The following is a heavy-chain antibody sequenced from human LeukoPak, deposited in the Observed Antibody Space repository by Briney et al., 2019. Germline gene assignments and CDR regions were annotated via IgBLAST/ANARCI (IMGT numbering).Heavy chain of an antibody. CDR2: ISAYNGNT. Sequence: ASVKVSCKASGYTFTNYGFSWVRQAPGQGLEWMGWISAYNGNTNYAQKFQGRVSMTTDTSTSTAYMELRSLRSDDTAVYYCARDLADSSGYYREGAFDIWGQGTTVTVSS. CDR1: GYTFTNYG. CDR3: ARDLADSSGYYREGAFDI. D-gene: IGHD3-22*01. J-gene: IGHJ3*02. V-gene: IGHV1-18*01.